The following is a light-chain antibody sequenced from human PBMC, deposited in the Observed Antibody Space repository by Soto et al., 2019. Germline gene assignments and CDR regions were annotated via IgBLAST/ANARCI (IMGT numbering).Light chain of an antibody. CDR3: QQYDNWPPWT. Sequence: EVVMTQSPATLSASPGERVILSCRASQSVNRNLAWYQQKPGQAPRLLIYGASTRATGIPARFSGSGSGAEFSLTISSLQSEDLEVYYCQQYDNWPPWTFGQGTKVEIK. CDR1: QSVNRN. V-gene: IGKV3-15*01. CDR2: GAS. J-gene: IGKJ1*01.